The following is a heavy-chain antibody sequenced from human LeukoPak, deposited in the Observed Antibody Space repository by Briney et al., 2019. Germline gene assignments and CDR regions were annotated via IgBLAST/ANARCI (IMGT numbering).Heavy chain of an antibody. J-gene: IGHJ5*02. Sequence: SETLSLTCTVSGGSISSSSYYWSWIRQPPGKGLEWIGEINHSGSTNYNPSLKSRVTISVDTSKNQFSLKLSSVTAADTAVYYCARGGYYGSGNDFRFDPWGQGTLVTVSS. CDR2: INHSGST. V-gene: IGHV4-39*07. CDR3: ARGGYYGSGNDFRFDP. D-gene: IGHD3-10*01. CDR1: GGSISSSSYY.